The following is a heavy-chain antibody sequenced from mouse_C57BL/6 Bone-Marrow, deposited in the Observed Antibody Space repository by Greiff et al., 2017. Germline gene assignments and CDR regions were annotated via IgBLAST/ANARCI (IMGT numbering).Heavy chain of an antibody. V-gene: IGHV1-69*01. D-gene: IGHD2-3*01. CDR3: ARWSYDGYYGDYARDY. CDR2: IDPSDSYT. CDR1: GYTFTSYW. Sequence: QVQLQQPGAELVMPGASVKLSCKASGYTFTSYWMHWVKQRPGQGLEWIGEIDPSDSYTNYNQKFKGKSTLTVDKSSSTAYMQLSSLTSEDSAVYYCARWSYDGYYGDYARDYWGQGTSVTVSS. J-gene: IGHJ4*01.